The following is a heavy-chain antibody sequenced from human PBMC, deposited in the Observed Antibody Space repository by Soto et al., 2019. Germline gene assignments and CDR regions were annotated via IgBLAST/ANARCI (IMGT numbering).Heavy chain of an antibody. J-gene: IGHJ6*02. CDR1: GGSISSGGYS. CDR3: DRVGGARGYYYSGMDV. V-gene: IGHV4-30-2*01. Sequence: QLQLQESGSGLVKPSQTLSLTCAVSGGSISSGGYSWSWIRQPPGKGLEWIGYIYHSGSTYYNPSLKSRVTISVDRSKNQFSLKLSSVTAADTAVYYCDRVGGARGYYYSGMDVWGQGTTVTVSS. CDR2: IYHSGST. D-gene: IGHD2-15*01.